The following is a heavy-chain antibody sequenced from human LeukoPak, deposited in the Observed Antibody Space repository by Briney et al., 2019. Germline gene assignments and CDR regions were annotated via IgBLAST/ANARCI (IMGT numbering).Heavy chain of an antibody. D-gene: IGHD3-16*01. Sequence: SETLSLTCNVSGGSISSYYWSWIRQPPGKGLERIGYIYYSGSTNYNPSLKSRVTISVDTSKNQFSLKLSSVTAADTAVYYCASPHRDYVWGSYRIWGQGTLVTVSS. CDR2: IYYSGST. J-gene: IGHJ4*02. CDR3: ASPHRDYVWGSYRI. V-gene: IGHV4-59*01. CDR1: GGSISSYY.